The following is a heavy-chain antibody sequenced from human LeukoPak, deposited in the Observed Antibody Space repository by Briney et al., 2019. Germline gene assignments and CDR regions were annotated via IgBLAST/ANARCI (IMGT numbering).Heavy chain of an antibody. J-gene: IGHJ6*02. V-gene: IGHV4-59*13. CDR2: IYYSGYT. CDR1: GGSISSYY. D-gene: IGHD3-10*01. Sequence: PSETLSLTCAVSGGSISSYYWSWIRQPPGKGLEWIGYIYYSGYTNYHPSLKSRVTISVDTSKNQFALKLSSVTAADTAVYYCARDSTMVRGVIDSYGMDVWGQGTTVTISS. CDR3: ARDSTMVRGVIDSYGMDV.